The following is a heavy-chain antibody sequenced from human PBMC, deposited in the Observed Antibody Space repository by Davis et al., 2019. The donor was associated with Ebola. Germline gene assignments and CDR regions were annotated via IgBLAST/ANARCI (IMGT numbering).Heavy chain of an antibody. CDR2: INTNTGNP. D-gene: IGHD6-13*01. V-gene: IGHV7-4-1*02. CDR1: GGTFIHYT. Sequence: ASVKVSCKASGGTFIHYTIRWVRQAPGQGLEWMGWINTNTGNPTYAQGFTGRFVFSLDTSVSTAYLQISSLKAEDTAVYYCARDMEQQLSLFYYYYGMDVWGQGTTVTVSS. CDR3: ARDMEQQLSLFYYYYGMDV. J-gene: IGHJ6*02.